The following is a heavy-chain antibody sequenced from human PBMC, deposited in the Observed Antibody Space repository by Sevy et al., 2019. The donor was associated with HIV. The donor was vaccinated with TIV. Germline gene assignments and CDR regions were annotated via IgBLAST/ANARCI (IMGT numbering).Heavy chain of an antibody. D-gene: IGHD3-16*02. CDR3: ARAPSFGDYDYVWGSYRTSFNWFDP. V-gene: IGHV1-8*01. J-gene: IGHJ5*02. CDR1: GYTFTSYD. CDR2: MNPNSGNT. Sequence: ASVKVSCKASGYTFTSYDINWVRQATGQGPEWMGWMNPNSGNTGYAQKFQGRVTMTRNTSISTAYMELSSLRSEDTAVYYCARAPSFGDYDYVWGSYRTSFNWFDPWGQGTLVTVSS.